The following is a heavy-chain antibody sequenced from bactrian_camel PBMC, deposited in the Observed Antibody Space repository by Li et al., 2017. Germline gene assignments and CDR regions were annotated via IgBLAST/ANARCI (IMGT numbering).Heavy chain of an antibody. V-gene: IGHV3S55*01. D-gene: IGHD5*01. CDR3: TKLVYGWSDFGY. J-gene: IGHJ6*01. Sequence: VESGGGSVQTGGSLRLSCVVSGHSRGSNCVGWYRLPPGRAPAEREGIAAIRRSGGETWYAGSVKGRFTISRDNAKNTLYLQLNSLKIEDTAIYYCTKLVYGWSDFGYWGQGTQVTVS. CDR2: IRRSGGET. CDR1: GHSRGSNC.